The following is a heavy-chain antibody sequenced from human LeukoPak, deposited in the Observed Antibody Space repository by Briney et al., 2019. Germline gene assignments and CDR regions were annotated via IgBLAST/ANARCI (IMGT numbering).Heavy chain of an antibody. V-gene: IGHV1-8*02. CDR1: GYTFGSYD. D-gene: IGHD3-22*01. CDR2: MNPGSGNT. CDR3: ARLSETAAYYYTSGYYYLRY. J-gene: IGHJ4*02. Sequence: ASVKVSCKASGYTFGSYDINWVRNAPGHGLEWMGWMNPGSGNTGYAQKFQGRVTMTRDTSISTAYMELSGLRSEDTAVYYCARLSETAAYYYTSGYYYLRYWGQGTLVTVDS.